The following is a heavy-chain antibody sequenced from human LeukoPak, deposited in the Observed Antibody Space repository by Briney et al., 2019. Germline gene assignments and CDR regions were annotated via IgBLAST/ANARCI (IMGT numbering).Heavy chain of an antibody. CDR2: IYSGGST. Sequence: GGSLRLSCAASGHTYKNYDMHWARQAPGKGLEWVSVIYSGGSTYYADSVKGRFTISRDNSKNTLYPQMNSLRAEDTAVYYCANRSYDSCGYCYSEDYWGQGTLVTVSS. D-gene: IGHD3-22*01. V-gene: IGHV3-53*01. CDR1: GHTYKNYD. J-gene: IGHJ4*02. CDR3: ANRSYDSCGYCYSEDY.